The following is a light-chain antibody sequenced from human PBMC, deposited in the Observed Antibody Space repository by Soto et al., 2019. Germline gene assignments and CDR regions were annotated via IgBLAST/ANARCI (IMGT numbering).Light chain of an antibody. Sequence: QSVLTQPPSASGTPGQRVTISCSGSSSNIGSNTVNWYQQLPGTAPKLLIYSNNQRPSGVPDRFSGSKSGTSASLAISGLQSEDEADYYCQSYDSSLSGFVVFGGGTKVTVL. CDR2: SNN. V-gene: IGLV1-44*01. J-gene: IGLJ2*01. CDR3: QSYDSSLSGFVV. CDR1: SSNIGSNT.